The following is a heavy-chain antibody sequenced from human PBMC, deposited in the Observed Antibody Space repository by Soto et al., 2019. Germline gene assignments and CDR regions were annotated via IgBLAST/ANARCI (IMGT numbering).Heavy chain of an antibody. V-gene: IGHV3-23*01. Sequence: PGESLRLSCAVSGLTVSGYAMIWIRQPPGKGLEWIAAISGRGGSHYYAASVKGRFTISRDNSTNTLYLKMNSLGAEDTAVYYCPKGHLNPWGQGTLVTVSS. J-gene: IGHJ5*02. D-gene: IGHD3-3*02. CDR3: PKGHLNP. CDR2: ISGRGGSH. CDR1: GLTVSGYA.